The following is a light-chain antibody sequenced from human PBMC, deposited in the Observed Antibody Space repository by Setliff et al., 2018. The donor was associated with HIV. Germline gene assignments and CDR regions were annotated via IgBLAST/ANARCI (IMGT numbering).Light chain of an antibody. CDR3: WSYAGSSWV. CDR1: SSDVGAYNY. J-gene: IGLJ1*01. Sequence: QSVLAQPRPVSGSPGQSVAISCTGTSSDVGAYNYVSWYQQHPGKAPKLMIYDVTNRPSGVPDRFSASKSGNTASLTISGLQADDEADYYCWSYAGSSWVFGTGTKVTVL. V-gene: IGLV2-11*01. CDR2: DVT.